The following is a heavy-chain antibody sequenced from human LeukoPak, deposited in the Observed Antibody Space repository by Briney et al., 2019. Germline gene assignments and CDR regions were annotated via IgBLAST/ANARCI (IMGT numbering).Heavy chain of an antibody. D-gene: IGHD1-26*01. J-gene: IGHJ4*02. CDR1: GYTFADYY. CDR3: ARGLFSGSSPADY. Sequence: ASVKVSCKASGYTFADYYIHWGRQAPGQGLEWMGWINPDSGGTIYAQKFQGRVTMTRDTSIGTAYMELSSLTPDDTAVYSCARGLFSGSSPADYWGQGTLVTVSS. CDR2: INPDSGGT. V-gene: IGHV1-2*02.